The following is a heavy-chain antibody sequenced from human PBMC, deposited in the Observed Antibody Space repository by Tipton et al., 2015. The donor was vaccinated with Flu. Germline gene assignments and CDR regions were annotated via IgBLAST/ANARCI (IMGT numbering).Heavy chain of an antibody. D-gene: IGHD1-26*01. V-gene: IGHV3-15*01. CDR1: GFTFSNAW. J-gene: IGHJ4*02. CDR3: TAGVGATDHDY. CDR2: IKSKTDGGTR. Sequence: GSLRLSCAASGFTFSNAWMSWVRQAPGKGLEWVGRIKSKTDGGTRDFPAPVKGRFAISRDDSKNTVYLQMDSLKTEDTAVYYCTAGVGATDHDYWGQGTLATVSS.